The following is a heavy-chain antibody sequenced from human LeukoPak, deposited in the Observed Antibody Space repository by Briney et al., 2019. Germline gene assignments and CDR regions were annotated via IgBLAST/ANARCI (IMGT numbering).Heavy chain of an antibody. V-gene: IGHV3-30*04. CDR3: ARATVIDY. CDR2: ISYDGSNK. J-gene: IGHJ4*02. Sequence: PGGSLRLSCAASGFTFSSYAMHWVRQAPGKGLEWVAAISYDGSNKYYADSVKGRFTISRDNSKNTLYLQMNSLRAEDTAVYYCARATVIDYWGQGTLVTVSS. CDR1: GFTFSSYA. D-gene: IGHD4-17*01.